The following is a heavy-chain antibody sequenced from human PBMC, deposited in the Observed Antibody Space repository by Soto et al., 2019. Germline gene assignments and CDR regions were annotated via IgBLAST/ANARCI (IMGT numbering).Heavy chain of an antibody. V-gene: IGHV3-9*01. Sequence: EVQLVESGGGLVQPGRSLRLSCAASGFTFDDYAMHWVRQAPGKGLEWVSGISWHSGSIGYADSVKGRFTISRDNAKNSLYLQMNSLRAEDTALYYCAKDIKAVAGTKGCAFDIWGQGTMVTVSS. CDR2: ISWHSGSI. J-gene: IGHJ3*02. D-gene: IGHD6-19*01. CDR3: AKDIKAVAGTKGCAFDI. CDR1: GFTFDDYA.